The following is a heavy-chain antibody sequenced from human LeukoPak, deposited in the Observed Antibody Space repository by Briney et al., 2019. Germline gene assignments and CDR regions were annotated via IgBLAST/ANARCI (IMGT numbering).Heavy chain of an antibody. V-gene: IGHV4-4*02. J-gene: IGHJ4*02. CDR2: INHSGST. CDR3: ARGDFSKPDY. D-gene: IGHD4-11*01. Sequence: SGTLSLTCGVSGVSISSTNWWSWVRQPPGKGLEWIGEINHSGSTNYNPSLKSRVTISVDTSKNQFSLKLSSVTAADTAVYYCARGDFSKPDYWGQGTLVTVSS. CDR1: GVSISSTNW.